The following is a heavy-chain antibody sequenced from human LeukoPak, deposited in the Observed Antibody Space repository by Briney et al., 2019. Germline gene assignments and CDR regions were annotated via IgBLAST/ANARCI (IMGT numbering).Heavy chain of an antibody. CDR2: ISAYNGNT. CDR3: ARAVVPAAIFYYYYYMDV. J-gene: IGHJ6*03. CDR1: GYTFTSYG. Sequence: GASVKVSCKASGYTFTSYGISWLRQAPGQGLEWMGWISAYNGNTNYAQKVQGRVTMTTDTSTSTSYMELSILRSEDTAVYYCARAVVPAAIFYYYYYMDVWGKGTTVTVSS. V-gene: IGHV1-18*01. D-gene: IGHD2-2*01.